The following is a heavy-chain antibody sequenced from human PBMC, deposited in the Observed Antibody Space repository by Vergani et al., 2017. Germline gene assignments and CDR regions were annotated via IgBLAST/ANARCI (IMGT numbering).Heavy chain of an antibody. D-gene: IGHD2-21*01. CDR3: ARNRYCGGDCYSPGLDY. J-gene: IGHJ4*02. CDR2: ISYDGSNK. Sequence: QVQLVESGGGVVQPGRSLRLSCAASGFTFSSYAMHWVRQAPGKGLEWVAVISYDGSNKYYADSVKGRFTISRDNSKNTLYLQMNSLRAEDTAVYYCARNRYCGGDCYSPGLDYWGQGTLVTVSS. CDR1: GFTFSSYA. V-gene: IGHV3-30-3*01.